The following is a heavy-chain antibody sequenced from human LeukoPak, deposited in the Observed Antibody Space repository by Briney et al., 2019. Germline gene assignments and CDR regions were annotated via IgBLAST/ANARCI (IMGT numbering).Heavy chain of an antibody. J-gene: IGHJ4*02. CDR2: INSDGSST. V-gene: IGHV3-74*01. CDR3: AKSGSPPLLPTQGPGY. Sequence: GGSLRLSCAASGFTFSSYWMHWVRQAPGKGLVWVSRINSDGSSTSYADSVKGRFTISRDNAKNTLYLQMNSLRAEDTAVYYCAKSGSPPLLPTQGPGYWGQGTLVTVSS. CDR1: GFTFSSYW. D-gene: IGHD3-22*01.